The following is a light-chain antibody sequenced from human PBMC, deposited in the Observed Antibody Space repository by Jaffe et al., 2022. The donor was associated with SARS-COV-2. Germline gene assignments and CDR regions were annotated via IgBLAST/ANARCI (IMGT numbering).Light chain of an antibody. CDR3: QKYNNVPWT. V-gene: IGKV1-27*01. CDR2: DAS. J-gene: IGKJ1*01. Sequence: DIQMTQFPSSLAASVGDRVIITCRASQDINNYLAWYQQKPGKVPKLLIYDASTLQSGVPSRFSGTESGTGFTLTITSLQPEDVGTYYCQKYNNVPWTFGQGTKVEIK. CDR1: QDINNY.